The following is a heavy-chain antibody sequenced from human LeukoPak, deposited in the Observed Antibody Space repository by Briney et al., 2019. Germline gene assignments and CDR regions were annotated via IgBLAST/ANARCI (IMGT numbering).Heavy chain of an antibody. CDR1: GYTFTSYD. D-gene: IGHD4-17*01. CDR2: MNPNSGNT. CDR3: AREMTYGDYGEGFDL. Sequence: ASVKVSCKASGYTFTSYDINWVRQATRQGLEWMGWMNPNSGNTGYAQKFQGRVTMTRNTSISTAYMELSSLRSEDTAVYYCAREMTYGDYGEGFDLWGRGTLVTVSS. V-gene: IGHV1-8*01. J-gene: IGHJ2*01.